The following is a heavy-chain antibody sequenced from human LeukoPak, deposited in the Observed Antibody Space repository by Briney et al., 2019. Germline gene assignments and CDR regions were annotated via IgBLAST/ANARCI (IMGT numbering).Heavy chain of an antibody. CDR3: ARGDYDSSGYYQKLYYYYGMDV. D-gene: IGHD3-22*01. Sequence: SVKVSCKASGGTFSSYAISWVRQAPGQGLEWMGRVIPILGIANYAQKFQGRVAITADKSTSTAYMELSSLRSEDTAVYYCARGDYDSSGYYQKLYYYYGMDVWGQGTTVTVSS. CDR1: GGTFSSYA. J-gene: IGHJ6*02. CDR2: VIPILGIA. V-gene: IGHV1-69*04.